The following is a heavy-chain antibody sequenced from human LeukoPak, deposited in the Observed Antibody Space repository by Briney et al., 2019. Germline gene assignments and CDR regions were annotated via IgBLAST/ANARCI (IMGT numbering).Heavy chain of an antibody. V-gene: IGHV4-59*08. Sequence: PSETLSLTCTVSGGSISSYYWSWIRQPPGKGLEWIGYIYYSGSTNYNPSLKSRVTISVGTSKNQFSLKLSSVTAADTAVYYCARHGTVVVAATGTDAFDIWGQGTMVTVSS. J-gene: IGHJ3*02. D-gene: IGHD2-15*01. CDR2: IYYSGST. CDR1: GGSISSYY. CDR3: ARHGTVVVAATGTDAFDI.